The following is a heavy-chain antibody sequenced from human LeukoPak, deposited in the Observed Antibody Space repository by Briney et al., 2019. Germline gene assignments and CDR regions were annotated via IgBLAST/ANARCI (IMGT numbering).Heavy chain of an antibody. CDR1: GYSISSGYY. V-gene: IGHV4-38-2*02. J-gene: IGHJ5*02. D-gene: IGHD3-9*01. CDR2: IYHSGST. Sequence: SETLSLTCTVSGYSISSGYYWGWIRQPPGKGLEWIGSIYHSGSTYYNPSLKSRVTISVDTSKNQFSLKLSSVTAADTAVYYCARGAFDLQPLSDRFDPWGQGTLVTVSS. CDR3: ARGAFDLQPLSDRFDP.